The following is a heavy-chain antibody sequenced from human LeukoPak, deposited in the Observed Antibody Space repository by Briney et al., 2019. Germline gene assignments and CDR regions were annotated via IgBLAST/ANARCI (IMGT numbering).Heavy chain of an antibody. D-gene: IGHD3-10*01. J-gene: IGHJ4*02. Sequence: GASVKVSCKASGYTFTSYGISGVRQAPGQGLEWMGWISAYNGNTNYAQKLQGRVTMTTDTSTSTAYMELRSLRSDDTAVYYCARDRPRWGSGSYNGEIWGQGTLVTVSS. CDR2: ISAYNGNT. CDR1: GYTFTSYG. CDR3: ARDRPRWGSGSYNGEI. V-gene: IGHV1-18*04.